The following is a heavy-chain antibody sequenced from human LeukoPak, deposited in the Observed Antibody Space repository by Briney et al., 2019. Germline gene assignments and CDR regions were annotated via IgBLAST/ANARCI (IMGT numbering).Heavy chain of an antibody. CDR2: ISSSSSYI. V-gene: IGHV3-21*01. J-gene: IGHJ5*02. Sequence: GGSLRLSCAASGFTFSSYSMNWVRQAPGKGLEWVSSISSSSSYIYYADSVKGRFTISRDNAKNSLYLQVNSLRAEDTAVYYCARDSRRNTNWFDPWGQGTLVTVSS. CDR1: GFTFSSYS. CDR3: ARDSRRNTNWFDP. D-gene: IGHD1/OR15-1a*01.